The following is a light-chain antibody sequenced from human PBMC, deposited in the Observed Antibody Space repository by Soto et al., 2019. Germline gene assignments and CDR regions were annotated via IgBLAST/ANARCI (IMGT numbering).Light chain of an antibody. CDR3: SSYAGINNFYV. Sequence: QSALTQPPSASGSPGQSVTISCTGTSSDVGSYNYVSWYQQHPGKAPKLMIYEVNKRPSGVPDRFSGSKSANTASLTVSGLQAEDEGDYYCSSYAGINNFYVFGTGTQLTVL. J-gene: IGLJ1*01. CDR1: SSDVGSYNY. CDR2: EVN. V-gene: IGLV2-8*01.